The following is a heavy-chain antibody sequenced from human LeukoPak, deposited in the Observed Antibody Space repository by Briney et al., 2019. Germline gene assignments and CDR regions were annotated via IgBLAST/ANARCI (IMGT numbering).Heavy chain of an antibody. CDR1: GGSISSYY. CDR3: AREIVEGVHFDH. Sequence: SETLSLTCTVSGGSISSYYWSWIRQTPGKSLEWIGYIYYSGSTNYNPSLKSRLTISLDTSKNQFSLRLSSVTAADTAVYYCAREIVEGVHFDHWGQGTPVTVSS. J-gene: IGHJ4*02. D-gene: IGHD1-26*01. V-gene: IGHV4-59*01. CDR2: IYYSGST.